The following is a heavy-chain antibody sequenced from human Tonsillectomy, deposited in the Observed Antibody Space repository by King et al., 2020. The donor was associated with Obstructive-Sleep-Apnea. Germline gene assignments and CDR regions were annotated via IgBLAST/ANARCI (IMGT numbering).Heavy chain of an antibody. CDR1: GFTFSDYY. V-gene: IGHV3-11*01. D-gene: IGHD6-19*01. J-gene: IGHJ6*02. Sequence: QLVQSGGGLVKPGGSLRLSCAASGFTFSDYYMSWIRQAPGKGLEWVSYISSSGSTIYYADSVKGRFTISRDNAKNSLDLQMNSLRAEDTAVYYCARGDSSGWYYYYYGMDVWGQGTTVTVSS. CDR3: ARGDSSGWYYYYYGMDV. CDR2: ISSSGSTI.